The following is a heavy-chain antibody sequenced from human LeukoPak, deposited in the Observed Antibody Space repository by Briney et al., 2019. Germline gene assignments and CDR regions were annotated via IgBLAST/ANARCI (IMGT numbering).Heavy chain of an antibody. CDR2: INPKTGDT. J-gene: IGHJ6*02. Sequence: ASVKVSCKASGYTFTGQYLYWARQTPGQGLEWMGWINPKTGDTDSAQNFQGRVTMTRDTTITTVYMELSSLTSDDTAVYYCARGYYGMDVWGQGTTVTVSS. CDR3: ARGYYGMDV. CDR1: GYTFTGQY. V-gene: IGHV1-2*02.